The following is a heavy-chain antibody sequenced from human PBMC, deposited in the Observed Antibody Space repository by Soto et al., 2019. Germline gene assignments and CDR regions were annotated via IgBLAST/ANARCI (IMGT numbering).Heavy chain of an antibody. CDR2: IYYTRNT. CDR3: ARWRGDIFTARIDY. V-gene: IGHV4-31*03. CDR1: GGSISTGGYF. D-gene: IGHD3-9*01. J-gene: IGHJ4*02. Sequence: QVQLQESGPGLVKSSQTLSLTCTVSGGSISTGGYFWSWIRQHPGKGLEWIGYIYYTRNTYYNPSLRSRVTISIDTSKNEFSLKLTSVTAADTAVYYCARWRGDIFTARIDYWGQGTLVTVSS.